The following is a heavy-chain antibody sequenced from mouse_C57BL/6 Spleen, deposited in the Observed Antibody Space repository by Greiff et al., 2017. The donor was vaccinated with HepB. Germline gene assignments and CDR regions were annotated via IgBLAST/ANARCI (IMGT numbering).Heavy chain of an antibody. CDR1: GYTFTSYW. D-gene: IGHD2-3*01. J-gene: IGHJ2*01. Sequence: QVQLKQPGAELVRPGSSVKLSCKASGYTFTSYWMDWVKQRPGQGLEWIGNIYPSDSETHYNQKFKDKATLTVDKSSSTAYMQLSSLTSEDSAVYYCARRSPIYDGYLGFDYWGQGTTLTVSS. V-gene: IGHV1-61*01. CDR3: ARRSPIYDGYLGFDY. CDR2: IYPSDSET.